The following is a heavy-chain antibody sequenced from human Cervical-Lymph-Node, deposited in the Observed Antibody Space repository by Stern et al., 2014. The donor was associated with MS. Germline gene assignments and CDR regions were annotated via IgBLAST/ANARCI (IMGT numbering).Heavy chain of an antibody. V-gene: IGHV1-69*01. CDR1: GGTFSRFA. CDR3: ATSITLELRNCFDP. D-gene: IGHD3-9*01. J-gene: IGHJ5*02. CDR2: IIPIFGTA. Sequence: QMQLVQSGAEVKKPGSSVKVSCKASGGTFSRFAISWVRQAPGRGLEWIGGIIPIFGTANYAQNFQDRVTISADESTSTAYMELSDLRSEDTAVYYCATSITLELRNCFDPWGQGTLVTVSS.